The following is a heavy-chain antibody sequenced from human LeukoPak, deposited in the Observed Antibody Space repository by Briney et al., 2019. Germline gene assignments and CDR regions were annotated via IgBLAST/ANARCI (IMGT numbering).Heavy chain of an antibody. V-gene: IGHV4-61*02. J-gene: IGHJ6*03. CDR1: GGTISSGSYH. CDR2: IYSRGST. D-gene: IGHD3-10*01. CDR3: ARDPGFMVRGSRRGYDDFYYYMDV. Sequence: SETLSLTCTVSGGTISSGSYHWSWMRQPAGKGLEWIVRIYSRGSTNYNTSLNSRTTISVDSSKTQFSLKLSSVTAADTAVYYCARDPGFMVRGSRRGYDDFYYYMDVWGKGTTVTISS.